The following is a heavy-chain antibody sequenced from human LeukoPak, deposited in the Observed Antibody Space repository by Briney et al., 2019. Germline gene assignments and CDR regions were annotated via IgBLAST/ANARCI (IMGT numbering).Heavy chain of an antibody. Sequence: PGGSLRLSCAASGFILSGYWMTWVRQAPGKGPEWVANIKEDESQEHYADSVKGRFTVSRDNAKNSLFLQMNSLRVEDTAVYYCATYKNWVAGDVWGQGTTVSVSS. V-gene: IGHV3-7*01. CDR3: ATYKNWVAGDV. J-gene: IGHJ6*02. CDR1: GFILSGYW. D-gene: IGHD7-27*01. CDR2: IKEDESQE.